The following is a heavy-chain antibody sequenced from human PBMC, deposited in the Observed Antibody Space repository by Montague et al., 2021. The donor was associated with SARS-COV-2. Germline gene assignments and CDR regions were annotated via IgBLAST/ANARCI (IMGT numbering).Heavy chain of an antibody. CDR3: AGRAYSYGWGD. J-gene: IGHJ4*02. CDR1: GGPISGSSDY. Sequence: SETLSLTCTVTGGPISGSSDYWGWIRESPGKGLEWIASADYSGNTYYSPSLKSRLTISVDTSKNQFSLKLNSVTAADTALYYCAGRAYSYGWGDWGQGTLVTVSS. CDR2: ADYSGNT. V-gene: IGHV4-39*01. D-gene: IGHD5-18*01.